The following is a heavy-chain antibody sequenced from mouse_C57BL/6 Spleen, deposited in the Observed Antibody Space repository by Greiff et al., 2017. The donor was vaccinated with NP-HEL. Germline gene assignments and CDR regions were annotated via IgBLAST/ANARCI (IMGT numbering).Heavy chain of an antibody. J-gene: IGHJ4*01. CDR2: IYPGDGDT. Sequence: VQLQQSGPELVKPGASVKISCKASGYAFSSSWMNWVKQRPGKGLEWIGRIYPGDGDTNYNGKCKGKATLTADKSSSTAYMQLSSLTTEDSAVYFCARGGLRRDPYYAMDYWGQGTSVTVSS. D-gene: IGHD2-4*01. CDR1: GYAFSSSW. V-gene: IGHV1-82*01. CDR3: ARGGLRRDPYYAMDY.